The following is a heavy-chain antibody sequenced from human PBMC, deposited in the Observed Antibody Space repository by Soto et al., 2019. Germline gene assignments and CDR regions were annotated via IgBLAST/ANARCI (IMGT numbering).Heavy chain of an antibody. V-gene: IGHV4-31*03. D-gene: IGHD3-22*01. CDR3: ARETYYYDSSGYYPENRPNDGMDV. CDR1: GGSISSGGYY. J-gene: IGHJ6*02. Sequence: SETLSLTCTVSGGSISSGGYYWSCIRQHPGKGLEWIGYIYYSGSTYYNPSLKSRVTISVDTSKNQFSLKLSSVTAADTAVYYCARETYYYDSSGYYPENRPNDGMDVWGQGTTVTVSS. CDR2: IYYSGST.